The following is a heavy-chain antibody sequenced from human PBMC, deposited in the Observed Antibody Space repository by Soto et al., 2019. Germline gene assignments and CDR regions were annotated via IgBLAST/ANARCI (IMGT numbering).Heavy chain of an antibody. CDR2: ISGSGGST. CDR1: GFTFSNYA. Sequence: EVQLLESGGGLVQPGGSLRLSCAASGFTFSNYAMNWVRQAPGKGLEWVSSISGSGGSTYYADSVKGRFTISRDNSKNTLYLQMNSLRAEDTAVNYCAKDRMITFGGVIDQATFDYWGQGTLVTVSS. D-gene: IGHD3-16*02. CDR3: AKDRMITFGGVIDQATFDY. J-gene: IGHJ4*02. V-gene: IGHV3-23*01.